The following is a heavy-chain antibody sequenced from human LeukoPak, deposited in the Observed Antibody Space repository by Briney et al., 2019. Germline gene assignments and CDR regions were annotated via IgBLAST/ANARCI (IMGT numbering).Heavy chain of an antibody. CDR1: GFTFTTYW. D-gene: IGHD3-10*01. CDR2: ISYDGSNK. Sequence: GGSLRLSCAASGFTFTTYWMSWVRQAPGKGLEWVAVISYDGSNKYYADSVKGRFTISRDNSKNTLYLQMNSLRAEDTAVYYCARADIWFGAYYFDYWGQGTLVTVSS. V-gene: IGHV3-30*03. J-gene: IGHJ4*02. CDR3: ARADIWFGAYYFDY.